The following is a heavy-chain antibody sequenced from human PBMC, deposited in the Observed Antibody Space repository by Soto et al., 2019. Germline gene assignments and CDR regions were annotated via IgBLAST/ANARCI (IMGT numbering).Heavy chain of an antibody. D-gene: IGHD3-22*01. V-gene: IGHV4-38-2*01. Sequence: PSETLSLTCAVSGYSISSGYYWGWIRQPPGKGLEWIGSIYHSGSTYYNPSLKSRATISVDTSKNQFSLKLSSVTAADTAVYYCASLSYYYDSSGSPFDYWGQVTLVPVSS. CDR1: GYSISSGYY. CDR3: ASLSYYYDSSGSPFDY. CDR2: IYHSGST. J-gene: IGHJ4*02.